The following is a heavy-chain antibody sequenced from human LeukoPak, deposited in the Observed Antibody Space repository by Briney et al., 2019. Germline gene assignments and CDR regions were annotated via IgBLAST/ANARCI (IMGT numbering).Heavy chain of an antibody. V-gene: IGHV1-8*01. CDR1: GCTFTSYD. J-gene: IGHJ4*02. CDR3: ARATYGSGSYYNGMGY. D-gene: IGHD3-10*01. Sequence: ASVKVSCKASGCTFTSYDINWVRQATGQGLEWMGWMNPNSGNTGYAQKFQGRVTMTRNTSISTAYMELSSLRSEDTAVYYCARATYGSGSYYNGMGYWGQGTLVTVSS. CDR2: MNPNSGNT.